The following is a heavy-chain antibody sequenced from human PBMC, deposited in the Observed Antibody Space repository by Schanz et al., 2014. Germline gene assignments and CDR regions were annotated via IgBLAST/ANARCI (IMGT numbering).Heavy chain of an antibody. D-gene: IGHD1-1*01. Sequence: QVQMVESGGGVVQPGRSLRLSCAASGFAFSVYGMHWVRQAPGKGPEWVAVIWSDGSTKYYADSVKGRFTISRDNSKNTLYLQMNSLRADDTAVYFRARAHGNNWYGKGLDYWGQGTQVTVSS. V-gene: IGHV3-33*01. CDR1: GFAFSVYG. CDR2: IWSDGSTK. J-gene: IGHJ4*02. CDR3: ARAHGNNWYGKGLDY.